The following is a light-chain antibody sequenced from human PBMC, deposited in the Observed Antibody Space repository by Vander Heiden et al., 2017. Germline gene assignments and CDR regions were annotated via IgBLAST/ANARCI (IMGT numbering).Light chain of an antibody. CDR1: ALPRHY. Sequence: SYELKQSPSVSVSPGQTARITCSGDALPRHYASCDQQKPGQAPILIIYKDKERPSGIPERFSGSSSGTIVTLTISGVLAEDEADYYCQSADGGGVIFGGGTKLTVL. J-gene: IGLJ2*01. CDR2: KDK. CDR3: QSADGGGVI. V-gene: IGLV3-25*03.